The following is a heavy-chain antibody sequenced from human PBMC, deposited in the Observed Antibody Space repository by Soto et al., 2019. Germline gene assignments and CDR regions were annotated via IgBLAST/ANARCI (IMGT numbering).Heavy chain of an antibody. CDR3: TTVFL. CDR1: GFNFSNAW. CDR2: IKRKTDGGTT. V-gene: IGHV3-15*01. J-gene: IGHJ4*02. Sequence: EVQLVESGGGLVKPGGSLRVSCAASGFNFSNAWMSWARQAPGKGLEWVGRIKRKTDGGTTEYAAAVKGRFTISRDDSKNTLYLQMNSLKTEDTAVYYCTTVFLRGQGILVTVSS.